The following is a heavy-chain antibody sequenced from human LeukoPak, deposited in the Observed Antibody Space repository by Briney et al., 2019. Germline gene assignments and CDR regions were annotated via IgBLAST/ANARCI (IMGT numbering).Heavy chain of an antibody. CDR2: IYYSGST. V-gene: IGHV4-39*01. Sequence: PSETLSLTCTVSGGSINSSSYYWGWIRQPPGKGLEWIGSIYYSGSTYYNPSLKSRVTISVDTSKNQFSLKLSSVTAADTAVYYCASQRKGYCSSTSCSGPGMIVVVTYFDYWGQGTLVTVSS. CDR3: ASQRKGYCSSTSCSGPGMIVVVTYFDY. CDR1: GGSINSSSYY. D-gene: IGHD2-2*01. J-gene: IGHJ4*02.